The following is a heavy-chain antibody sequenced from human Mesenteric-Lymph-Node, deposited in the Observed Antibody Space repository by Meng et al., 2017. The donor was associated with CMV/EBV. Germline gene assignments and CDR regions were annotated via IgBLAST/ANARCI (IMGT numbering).Heavy chain of an antibody. V-gene: IGHV3-48*04. Sequence: ETLSLTCAASGFTFSTYNMNWVRQAPGKGLDWVSYISSSGSTIYYADSVKGRFTISRDNAKNSLYLQMNSLRAEDTAVYYCARDHGYCSSTSCRPTGAFDIWGQGTMVTVSS. CDR1: GFTFSTYN. D-gene: IGHD2-2*01. CDR2: ISSSGSTI. CDR3: ARDHGYCSSTSCRPTGAFDI. J-gene: IGHJ3*02.